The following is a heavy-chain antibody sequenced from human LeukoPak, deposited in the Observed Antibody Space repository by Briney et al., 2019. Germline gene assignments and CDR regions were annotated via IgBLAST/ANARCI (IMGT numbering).Heavy chain of an antibody. CDR3: ARDRRYCGGGSFYFDYFFDY. V-gene: IGHV3-30-3*01. Sequence: GRSLRLSCAASGFNFNSDAVHWVRQAPGKGLEWVAVISYDGSINFYAASVKGRFTISRDNSKNTLYLQMNSLRAKDSALYFCARDRRYCGGGSFYFDYFFDYWGQGTLVTVSS. CDR1: GFNFNSDA. J-gene: IGHJ4*02. CDR2: ISYDGSIN. D-gene: IGHD2-15*01.